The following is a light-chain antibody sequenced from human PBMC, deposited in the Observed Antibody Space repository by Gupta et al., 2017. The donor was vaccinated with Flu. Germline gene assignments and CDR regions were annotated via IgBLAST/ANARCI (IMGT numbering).Light chain of an antibody. Sequence: EIVLTQSPDTLSVSPGERATLSCRASQSISNNLAWYHQKPGQPPRLLIYGASTRASGIPARFSGSGSGTEFTLTVSSLQSEDLGIYFCQHYNTWPPWTFGQGTKVDIK. V-gene: IGKV3-15*01. CDR2: GAS. CDR1: QSISNN. J-gene: IGKJ1*01. CDR3: QHYNTWPPWT.